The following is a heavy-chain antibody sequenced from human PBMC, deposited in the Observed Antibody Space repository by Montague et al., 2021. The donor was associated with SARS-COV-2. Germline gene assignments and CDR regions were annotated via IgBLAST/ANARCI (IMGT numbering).Heavy chain of an antibody. D-gene: IGHD3-3*01. CDR2: RYQNGAT. Sequence: SETLSLTCSVSGFSISSGYYWGWIRQTPGKMLEWIGSRYQNGATYYSPSLKRPVTILLDTSTNQFSLRLTSVTAADTAVYYCARSGVGIFDFSYFDSWGQGSLVIVSS. J-gene: IGHJ4*02. CDR3: ARSGVGIFDFSYFDS. CDR1: GFSISSGYY. V-gene: IGHV4-38-2*02.